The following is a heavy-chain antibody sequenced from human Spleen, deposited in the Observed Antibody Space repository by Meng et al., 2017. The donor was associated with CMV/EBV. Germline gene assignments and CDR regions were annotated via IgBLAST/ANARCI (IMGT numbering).Heavy chain of an antibody. CDR1: GGTFINYG. J-gene: IGHJ5*02. CDR3: AREGDGNNLFWFDP. V-gene: IGHV1-69*04. D-gene: IGHD5-24*01. Sequence: ASGGTFINYGINWVRQAPGQGLEWMGSIIPTVDITNYAQRFQGRLTISVDISANTVYMDLSSLRSEDTAVYYCAREGDGNNLFWFDPWGQGTLVTVSS. CDR2: IIPTVDIT.